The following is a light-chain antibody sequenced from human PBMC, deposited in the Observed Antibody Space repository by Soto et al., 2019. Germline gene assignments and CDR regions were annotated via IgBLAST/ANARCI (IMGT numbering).Light chain of an antibody. Sequence: DIQMTQSPSSLSASVGDRVTITCRASQDIRNYLAWYQQRPGKVPTLLIYGASSLQSAVPSRFSGSGSRTDYTITISSLQPEDVATYSCHPNNTAAFTFGPGTKVDIK. CDR2: GAS. CDR3: HPNNTAAFT. V-gene: IGKV1-27*01. J-gene: IGKJ3*01. CDR1: QDIRNY.